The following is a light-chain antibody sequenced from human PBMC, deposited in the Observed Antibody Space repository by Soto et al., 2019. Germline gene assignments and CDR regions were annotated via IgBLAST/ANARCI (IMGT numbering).Light chain of an antibody. Sequence: EIVLTQSPATLSLSPGERPTFPSRASQSVRNQLAWYQRKPGQAPRPLIYDAFNRATGIPGRFSGSGSGTDFTLTISSLEPEDFAVYYCQQRSNWPWTFGQGTKVEIK. CDR3: QQRSNWPWT. J-gene: IGKJ1*01. CDR1: QSVRNQ. CDR2: DAF. V-gene: IGKV3-11*01.